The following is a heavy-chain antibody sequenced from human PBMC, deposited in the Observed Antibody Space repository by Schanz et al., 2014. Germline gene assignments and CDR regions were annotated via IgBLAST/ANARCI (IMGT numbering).Heavy chain of an antibody. Sequence: QGQLVQSGAEVKKPGASVKVSCKASGYTFTSYGITWVRQAPGQGLEWMGWISAYNGHTTYAQKFQGRVTMTTGTFTSTAYMELRNVRYDDTAMYYCARGIPYCSSTSCSGLDAYDVWGQGTLVTVSS. J-gene: IGHJ3*01. V-gene: IGHV1-18*01. CDR3: ARGIPYCSSTSCSGLDAYDV. D-gene: IGHD2-2*01. CDR2: ISAYNGHT. CDR1: GYTFTSYG.